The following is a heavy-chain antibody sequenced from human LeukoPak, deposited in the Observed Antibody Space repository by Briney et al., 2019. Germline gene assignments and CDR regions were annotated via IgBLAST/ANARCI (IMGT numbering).Heavy chain of an antibody. D-gene: IGHD6-6*01. V-gene: IGHV1-2*02. Sequence: ASVRASCKASGYIFTDYYVHWVRQAPGQGLEWMGLINPNSGGTNFAQKFQGRVTMTTDTSITTAYMELSRLSSDDTAVYYCARGWRIDSSGGFVDPWGQGTLVTVSS. J-gene: IGHJ5*02. CDR3: ARGWRIDSSGGFVDP. CDR2: INPNSGGT. CDR1: GYIFTDYY.